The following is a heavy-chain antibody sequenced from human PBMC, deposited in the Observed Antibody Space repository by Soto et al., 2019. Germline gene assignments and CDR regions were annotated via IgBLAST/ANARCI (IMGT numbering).Heavy chain of an antibody. CDR1: GGSFSGYY. CDR2: VYYSGTT. CDR3: ARTTAVPNTLRSRYFFDF. D-gene: IGHD3-9*01. J-gene: IGHJ4*02. V-gene: IGHV4-59*01. Sequence: SETLSLTCAVYGGSFSGYYWSWIRQPPGKGLEWIGYVYYSGTTNYNPSLKSRVTISIDMSKNQFSLRLSSVTAADTALYYCARTTAVPNTLRSRYFFDFWGQGALVTVSS.